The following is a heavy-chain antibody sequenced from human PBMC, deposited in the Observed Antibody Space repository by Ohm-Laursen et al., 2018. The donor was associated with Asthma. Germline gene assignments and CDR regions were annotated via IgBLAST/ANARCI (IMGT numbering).Heavy chain of an antibody. CDR3: AKGPGIAAAFDY. CDR2: ISWNSDSI. Sequence: SLRLSCAASGFTFDDYAMHWVRQAPGKGLEWVSGISWNSDSIGYADSVKGRFTISRDNAKNSLYLQMNSLRAEDTALYYCAKGPGIAAAFDYWGQGTLVTVSS. V-gene: IGHV3-9*01. CDR1: GFTFDDYA. D-gene: IGHD6-13*01. J-gene: IGHJ4*02.